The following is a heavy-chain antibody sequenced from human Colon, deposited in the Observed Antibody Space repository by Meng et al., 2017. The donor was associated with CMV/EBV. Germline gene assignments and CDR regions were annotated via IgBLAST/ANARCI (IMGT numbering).Heavy chain of an antibody. V-gene: IGHV3-11*01. CDR3: ARDCSVTSCYNPINSYYYFYGMDV. Sequence: GESLKISCAASGFAFSDYYMTWIRQAPGKGLERISYISGSGSAIYYADSVKGRFTISRDNAKSSLYLRMNSLRAEDTAVYYCARDCSVTSCYNPINSYYYFYGMDVWGQGAAVTVSS. CDR2: ISGSGSAI. D-gene: IGHD2-2*02. J-gene: IGHJ6*02. CDR1: GFAFSDYY.